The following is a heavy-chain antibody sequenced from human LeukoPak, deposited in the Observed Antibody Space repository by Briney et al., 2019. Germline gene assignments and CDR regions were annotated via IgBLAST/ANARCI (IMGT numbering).Heavy chain of an antibody. V-gene: IGHV3-23*01. D-gene: IGHD3-10*01. CDR1: GFTFSSYA. J-gene: IGHJ4*02. CDR3: AKLIRGVVISPSFDY. CDR2: ISVSGGST. Sequence: GGSLRLSCAASGFTFSSYAMSWVRQAPGKGLEWVSAISVSGGSTYYADSVKGRFTISRDNSKNTLYLQMNSLGAEDTAVYYCAKLIRGVVISPSFDYWGQGTLVTVSS.